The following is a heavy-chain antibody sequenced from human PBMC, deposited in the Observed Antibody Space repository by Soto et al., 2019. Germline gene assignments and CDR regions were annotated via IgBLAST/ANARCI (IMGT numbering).Heavy chain of an antibody. Sequence: ASVKVSCKASGYTFTGYYMHWVRQAPGQGLEWMGWINPNSGGTNYAQKFQGRVTMTRDTSISTAYMELSRLRSDDTDVYYCARFFYDSRGYSYFDYGGQGTLVTVSS. V-gene: IGHV1-2*02. D-gene: IGHD3-22*01. CDR1: GYTFTGYY. CDR2: INPNSGGT. J-gene: IGHJ4*02. CDR3: ARFFYDSRGYSYFDY.